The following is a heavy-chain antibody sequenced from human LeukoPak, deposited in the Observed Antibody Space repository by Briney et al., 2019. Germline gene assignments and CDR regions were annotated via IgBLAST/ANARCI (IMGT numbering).Heavy chain of an antibody. V-gene: IGHV5-51*01. J-gene: IGHJ4*02. CDR2: IYPGDSDT. CDR3: ARHGCFGSGSCYFDY. D-gene: IGHD3-10*01. CDR1: GYSFSNHW. Sequence: GESLKISCKGSGYSFSNHWIGWVRQKPGKGPEWMALIYPGDSDTKYSSSFQGQVTVSADKSTSTAYLQWGSLKASDTATYYCARHGCFGSGSCYFDYWGQGVLVTVSS.